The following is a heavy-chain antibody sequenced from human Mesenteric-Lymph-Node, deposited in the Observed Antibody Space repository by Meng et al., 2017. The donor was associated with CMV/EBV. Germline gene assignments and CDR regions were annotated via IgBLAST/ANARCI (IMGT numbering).Heavy chain of an antibody. J-gene: IGHJ6*02. CDR3: ARGGYDFWSGYYGMDV. D-gene: IGHD3-3*01. CDR1: GFSFSNYA. Sequence: GESLKISCAASGFSFSNYAMQWVRQAPGKGLEWVTVISYDGSNKYYADSVKGRFTISRDNAKNSLYLQMNSLTAEDTAVYYCARGGYDFWSGYYGMDVWGQGITVTVSS. V-gene: IGHV3-30*04. CDR2: ISYDGSNK.